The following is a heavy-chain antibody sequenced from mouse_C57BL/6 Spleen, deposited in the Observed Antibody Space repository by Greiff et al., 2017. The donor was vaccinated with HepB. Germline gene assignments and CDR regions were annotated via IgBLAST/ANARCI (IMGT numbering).Heavy chain of an antibody. D-gene: IGHD4-1*01. CDR1: GFTFSDYY. Sequence: EVKLVESEGGLVQPGSSMKLSCTASGFTFSDYYMAWVRQVPEKGLEWVANINYDGSSTYYLDSLKSRFIISRDNAKNILYLQMSSLKSEDTATYYCARRGNWDEFAYCGQGTLVTVSA. V-gene: IGHV5-16*01. CDR2: INYDGSST. CDR3: ARRGNWDEFAY. J-gene: IGHJ3*01.